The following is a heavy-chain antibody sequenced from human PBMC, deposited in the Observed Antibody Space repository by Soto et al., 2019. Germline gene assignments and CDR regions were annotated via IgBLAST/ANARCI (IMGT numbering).Heavy chain of an antibody. V-gene: IGHV3-33*01. D-gene: IGHD3-22*01. CDR3: ARDFATGYDSSGYPIDY. J-gene: IGHJ4*02. Sequence: GGSLRLSCAASGFTFSSYGMHWVRQAPGKGLEWVAVIWYDGSNKYYADSVKGRFTISRDNSKNTLYLQMNSLRAEDTAVYYCARDFATGYDSSGYPIDYWGQGTLVTVSS. CDR2: IWYDGSNK. CDR1: GFTFSSYG.